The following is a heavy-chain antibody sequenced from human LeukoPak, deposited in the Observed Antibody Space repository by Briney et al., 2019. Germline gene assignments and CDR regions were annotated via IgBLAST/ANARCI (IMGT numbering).Heavy chain of an antibody. J-gene: IGHJ5*02. V-gene: IGHV3-23*01. D-gene: IGHD3-22*01. CDR2: ISGSGGST. Sequence: PGGSLRLSCSASRFTFSIYAVSWVRQAPGKGLEWVSSISGSGGSTYYADSVKGRFTISRDNSKTTLYLQVNSLRAEDTAVYYCARTYYYDAWGQGTLVTVSS. CDR3: ARTYYYDA. CDR1: RFTFSIYA.